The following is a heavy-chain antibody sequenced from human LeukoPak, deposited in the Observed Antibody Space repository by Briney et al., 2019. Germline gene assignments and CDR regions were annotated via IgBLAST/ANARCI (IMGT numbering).Heavy chain of an antibody. J-gene: IGHJ4*02. Sequence: GGSQRLSCAASGFTFSSCGMHWVRQAPGKGLEWVAVISYDGSNKYYADSVKGRFTISGDISKNTLYLQMNSLRAEDTAVYYCARDGGYCSSTGCYDFDYWGQGTLVTVSS. D-gene: IGHD2-2*01. CDR3: ARDGGYCSSTGCYDFDY. CDR1: GFTFSSCG. V-gene: IGHV3-30*19. CDR2: ISYDGSNK.